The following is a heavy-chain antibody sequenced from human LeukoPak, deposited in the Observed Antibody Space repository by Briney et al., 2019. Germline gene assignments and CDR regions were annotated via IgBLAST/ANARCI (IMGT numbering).Heavy chain of an antibody. V-gene: IGHV3-21*01. CDR3: ARADLGYCSGGSCYGNWFDP. CDR1: GFTFDDYG. D-gene: IGHD2-15*01. Sequence: PGGSLRLSCAASGFTFDDYGMNWVRQAPGKGLEWVSSISSSSSYIYYADSVKGRFTISRDNAKNSLYLQMNSLRAEDTAVYYCARADLGYCSGGSCYGNWFDPWGQGTLVTVSS. J-gene: IGHJ5*02. CDR2: ISSSSSYI.